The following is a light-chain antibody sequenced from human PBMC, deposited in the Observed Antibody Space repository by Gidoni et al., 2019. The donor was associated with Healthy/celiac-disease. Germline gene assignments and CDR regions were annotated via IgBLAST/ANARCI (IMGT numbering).Light chain of an antibody. CDR3: CSYAGSSTYV. CDR2: EGG. Sequence: QSALHQPASVSGSPGQSLTISCTGTRSDVGSYNLVSWYQQQPGKAPTLMIYEGGKRPPGVSNRFSCSKSGNTASLTISGLQAEDEADYYCCSYAGSSTYVFGTGTKVTVL. J-gene: IGLJ1*01. CDR1: RSDVGSYNL. V-gene: IGLV2-23*01.